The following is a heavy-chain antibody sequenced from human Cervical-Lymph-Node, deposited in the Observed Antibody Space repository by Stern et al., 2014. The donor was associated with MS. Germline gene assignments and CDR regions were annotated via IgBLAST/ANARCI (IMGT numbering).Heavy chain of an antibody. D-gene: IGHD2-8*01. CDR1: GGTFSSYA. CDR3: ARGPNGGEGISVLQH. J-gene: IGHJ1*01. CDR2: IIPIFGTA. Sequence: QVQLVESGAEVKKTGSSVKVSCKASGGTFSSYAISWVRQAPGQGLEWMGGIIPIFGTANYAQKFQGRVTITADESTSTAYMELSSLRSEDTAVYYCARGPNGGEGISVLQHWGQGTLVTVSS. V-gene: IGHV1-69*01.